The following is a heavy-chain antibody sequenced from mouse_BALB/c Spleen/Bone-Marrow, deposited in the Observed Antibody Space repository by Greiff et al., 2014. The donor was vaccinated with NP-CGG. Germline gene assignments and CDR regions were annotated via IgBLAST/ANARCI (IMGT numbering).Heavy chain of an antibody. CDR3: ARSLDEGYAMDY. J-gene: IGHJ4*01. D-gene: IGHD2-10*02. Sequence: VQLQQSGPDLVKPSQSLSLTCTVTGYSITSGYSWHWIRQFPGDKLEWMGYIHYSGTTNYNPSLKSRVSITRDTSKNQFFLQLNSVTTEDTAAYYCARSLDEGYAMDYWGQGTSVTVPS. CDR2: IHYSGTT. V-gene: IGHV3-1*02. CDR1: GYSITSGYS.